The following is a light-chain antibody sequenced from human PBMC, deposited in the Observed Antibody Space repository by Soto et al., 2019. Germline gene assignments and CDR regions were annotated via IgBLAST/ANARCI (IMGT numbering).Light chain of an antibody. Sequence: DIQMTQSPSSLSASVGDRVTITCRASQGIGNDLGWYQQKPGEAPKRLIYAASGLQSGVPSRFSGSESGTEFTLTISSLQTEDFATYYCQQYNTYPLTFGGGTKVEV. CDR1: QGIGND. V-gene: IGKV1-17*01. CDR3: QQYNTYPLT. J-gene: IGKJ4*01. CDR2: AAS.